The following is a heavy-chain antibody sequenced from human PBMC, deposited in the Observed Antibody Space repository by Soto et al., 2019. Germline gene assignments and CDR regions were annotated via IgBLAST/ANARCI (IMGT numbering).Heavy chain of an antibody. J-gene: IGHJ3*02. CDR3: ARRTSLVATIAAAFGI. Sequence: SETLSLTCTVSGGSISSHYWTWIRQPPGKGLEWIGYIDYSGYTNYNPSLKSRVTISLDTSKNQFSLNLNSLTAADTAVYYCARRTSLVATIAAAFGIWGQGTMVTVS. D-gene: IGHD5-12*01. V-gene: IGHV4-59*08. CDR2: IDYSGYT. CDR1: GGSISSHY.